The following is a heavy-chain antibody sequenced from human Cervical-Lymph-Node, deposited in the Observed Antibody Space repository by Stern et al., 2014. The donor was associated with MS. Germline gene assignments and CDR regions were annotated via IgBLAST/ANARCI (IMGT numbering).Heavy chain of an antibody. V-gene: IGHV1-46*03. CDR3: ARVMTTVTTYFDY. CDR1: GYTFTSYY. Sequence: VQLLESGAEVKKPGASVKVSCKASGYTFTSYYMHWVRKAPGQGLERMGIINPSGGSTSYAQKFQGRVTMTRDTSTSTVYMELSSLRSEDTAVYYCARVMTTVTTYFDYWGQGTLVTVSS. CDR2: INPSGGST. D-gene: IGHD4-17*01. J-gene: IGHJ4*02.